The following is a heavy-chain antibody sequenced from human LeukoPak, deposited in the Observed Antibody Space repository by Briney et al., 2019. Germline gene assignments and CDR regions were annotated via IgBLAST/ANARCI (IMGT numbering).Heavy chain of an antibody. CDR3: ARDPYSGTYGDTYYHYMDV. J-gene: IGHJ6*03. D-gene: IGHD1-26*01. CDR1: GFTFSSYW. Sequence: GGSLRLSCAASGFTFSSYWMHWVRHAPGKGLVWVSRINSDGSSTSYADSGKGRFTNSRDNAKNSLYLQMNSLRAEDTAVYYCARDPYSGTYGDTYYHYMDVWGKGTTDSISS. CDR2: INSDGSST. V-gene: IGHV3-74*01.